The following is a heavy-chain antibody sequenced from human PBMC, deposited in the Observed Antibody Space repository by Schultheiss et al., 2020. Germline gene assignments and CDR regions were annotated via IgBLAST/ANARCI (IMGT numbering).Heavy chain of an antibody. V-gene: IGHV4-34*01. CDR1: GGSISSYY. J-gene: IGHJ4*02. Sequence: SETLSLTCTVSGGSISSYYWSWIRQPPGKNLEWIGEINHSGSTNYNPSLKSRVTISVDTSKNQFSLKLSSVTAADTAVYYCVRVCRASQSCYFDSWGQGALVTVSS. CDR3: VRVCRASQSCYFDS. CDR2: INHSGST.